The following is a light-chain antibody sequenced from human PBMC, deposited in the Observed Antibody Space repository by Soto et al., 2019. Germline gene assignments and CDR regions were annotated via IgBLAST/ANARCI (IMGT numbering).Light chain of an antibody. CDR3: ETWDGNTQV. CDR2: LEGSGSY. V-gene: IGLV4-60*02. J-gene: IGLJ3*02. CDR1: SGHSSYI. Sequence: QSVLTQSSSASASLGSSVKLTCTLSSGHSSYIIAWHQQQPGKAPRYLMKLEGSGSYNKGSGVPDRFSGSSSGADRYLTISIVQFGDEADYYCETWDGNTQVVGGGTK.